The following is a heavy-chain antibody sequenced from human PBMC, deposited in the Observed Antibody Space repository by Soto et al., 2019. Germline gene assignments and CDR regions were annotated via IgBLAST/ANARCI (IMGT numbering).Heavy chain of an antibody. CDR1: GFTFSSYS. CDR3: ARGPVNRYYYYYMDV. CDR2: ISSSSSYI. Sequence: GGSLRLSCAASGFTFSSYSMNWVRQAPGKGLEWVSSISSSSSYIYYADSVKGRFTISRDNAKNSLYLQMNSLRAEDTAVYYCARGPVNRYYYYYMDVWGKGTTVTVSS. J-gene: IGHJ6*03. V-gene: IGHV3-21*01. D-gene: IGHD4-4*01.